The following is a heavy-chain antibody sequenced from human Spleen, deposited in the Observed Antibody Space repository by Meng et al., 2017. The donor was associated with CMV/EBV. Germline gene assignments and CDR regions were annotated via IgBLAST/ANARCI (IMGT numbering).Heavy chain of an antibody. V-gene: IGHV1-46*01. CDR1: GYTFTSYY. D-gene: IGHD3-3*01. CDR3: ARSYDFWSGLYYYYYGMDV. Sequence: ASVKVSCKASGYTFTSYYMHWVRQAPGQGLEWMGIINPSGGSTSYAQKFQGRVTMTRDTSTSTVHMELSSLRSEDTAVYYCARSYDFWSGLYYYYYGMDVWGQGTTVTVSS. J-gene: IGHJ6*02. CDR2: INPSGGST.